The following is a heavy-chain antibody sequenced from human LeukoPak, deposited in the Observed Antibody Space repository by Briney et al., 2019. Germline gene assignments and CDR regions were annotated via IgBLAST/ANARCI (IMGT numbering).Heavy chain of an antibody. Sequence: ASVKVSCKASGYTFTSYGISWVRQAPGQGLEWMGWISAYNGNTNYAQKLRGRVTMTTDTSTSTAYMELRSLRSDDTAVYYCARNGDSSGYYRKTGVGYFQHWGQGTLVTVSS. D-gene: IGHD3-22*01. CDR3: ARNGDSSGYYRKTGVGYFQH. CDR1: GYTFTSYG. J-gene: IGHJ1*01. V-gene: IGHV1-18*01. CDR2: ISAYNGNT.